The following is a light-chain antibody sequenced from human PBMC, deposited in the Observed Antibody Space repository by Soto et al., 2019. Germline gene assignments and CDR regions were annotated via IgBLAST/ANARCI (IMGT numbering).Light chain of an antibody. CDR3: QQYNSYSGMYT. CDR1: QSISSW. J-gene: IGKJ2*01. Sequence: IQMTQSPSTLSASVGDRVTITCRASQSISSWLAWYQQKPGKAPKLLIYDASSLESGVPSRFSGSGSGTEFTLTISSLQPDDFATYYCQQYNSYSGMYTFGQGTKLEIK. V-gene: IGKV1-5*01. CDR2: DAS.